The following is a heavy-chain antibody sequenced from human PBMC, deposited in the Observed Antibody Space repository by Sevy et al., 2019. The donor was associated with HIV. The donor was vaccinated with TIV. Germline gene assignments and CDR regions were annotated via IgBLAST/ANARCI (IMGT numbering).Heavy chain of an antibody. V-gene: IGHV3-21*01. Sequence: GGSLRLSCAASGFTFSSYSMNWVRQAPGKGLEWVSSISSSSSYIYYADSVKGRFTISRDNAKNSLYLQMNNLRAEDTAVYYCAREHIAVAGIGYYFDYWGQGILVTVSS. D-gene: IGHD6-19*01. CDR1: GFTFSSYS. CDR3: AREHIAVAGIGYYFDY. CDR2: ISSSSSYI. J-gene: IGHJ4*02.